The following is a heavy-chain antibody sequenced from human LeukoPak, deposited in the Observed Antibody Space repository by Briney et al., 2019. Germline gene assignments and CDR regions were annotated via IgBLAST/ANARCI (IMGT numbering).Heavy chain of an antibody. V-gene: IGHV3-30*02. J-gene: IGHJ4*02. D-gene: IGHD5-24*01. CDR3: AKNINGYNYLDY. CDR2: IYSDGSNK. Sequence: PGGSLRLSCAASGFTFSSYGMHWVRQAPGKGVEGVAFIYSDGSNKYYADSVKGRLTISRDNSKNTLFLQMNSLRAEDTAVYYCAKNINGYNYLDYGGQGTLVTVSS. CDR1: GFTFSSYG.